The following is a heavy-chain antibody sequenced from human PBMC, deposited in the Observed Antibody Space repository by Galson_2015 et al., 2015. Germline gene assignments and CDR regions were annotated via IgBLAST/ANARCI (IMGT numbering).Heavy chain of an antibody. CDR2: TWYDGSHK. CDR3: ARDGGYDTMGNALDI. D-gene: IGHD5-12*01. CDR1: GFTFSNYD. Sequence: SLRLSCAASGFTFSNYDMHWVRQAPGKGLEWVALTWYDGSHKYYTDSVKGRFTISRDNSKNTLYLQMNSLRAEDTAVYYCARDGGYDTMGNALDIWGQGTMVTVSS. V-gene: IGHV3-33*01. J-gene: IGHJ3*02.